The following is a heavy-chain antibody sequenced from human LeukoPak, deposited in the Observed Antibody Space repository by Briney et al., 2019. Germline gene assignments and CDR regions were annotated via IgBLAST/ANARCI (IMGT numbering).Heavy chain of an antibody. CDR1: GYTFTSYD. J-gene: IGHJ3*02. Sequence: GASVKVSCKASGYTFTSYDINWGRQATGQGLEWMGWINPNSGGTNYAQKFQGWVTMTRDTSISTAYMELSRLRSDDTAVYYCARVGYDDAFDIWGQGTMVAVSS. V-gene: IGHV1-2*04. CDR3: ARVGYDDAFDI. CDR2: INPNSGGT. D-gene: IGHD1-1*01.